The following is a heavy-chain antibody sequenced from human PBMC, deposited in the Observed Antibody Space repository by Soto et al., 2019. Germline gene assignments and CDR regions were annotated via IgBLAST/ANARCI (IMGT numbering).Heavy chain of an antibody. CDR2: IYYSGST. J-gene: IGHJ3*02. Sequence: SETLSLTCTVSGGSISGGGYYWSWIRQHPGKGLEWIGYIYYSGSTYYNPSLKSRVTISVDTSKNQFSLKLSSVTAADTAVYYCARDQGSGSLRGVDAFDIWGQGTMVTVSS. CDR1: GGSISGGGYY. D-gene: IGHD3-10*01. V-gene: IGHV4-31*03. CDR3: ARDQGSGSLRGVDAFDI.